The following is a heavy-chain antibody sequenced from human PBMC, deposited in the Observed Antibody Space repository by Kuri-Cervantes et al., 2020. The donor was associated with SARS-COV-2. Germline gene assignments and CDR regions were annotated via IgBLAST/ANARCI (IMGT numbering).Heavy chain of an antibody. D-gene: IGHD1-1*01. J-gene: IGHJ6*02. CDR1: GYTFTSYY. Sequence: ASVKVSCKASGYTFTSYYMHWVRQAPGQRLEWMGIINPSGGSTSYAQKFQGRVTMTTDTSTSTAYMELRSLRSDDTAAYYCARERGGWPNWNDVGYGMDVWGQGTTVTVSS. CDR2: INPSGGST. V-gene: IGHV1-46*01. CDR3: ARERGGWPNWNDVGYGMDV.